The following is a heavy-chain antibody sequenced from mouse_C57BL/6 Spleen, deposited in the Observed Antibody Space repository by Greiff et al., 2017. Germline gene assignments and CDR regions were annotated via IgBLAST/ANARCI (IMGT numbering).Heavy chain of an antibody. CDR2: IYPGDGDT. CDR1: GYAFSSSW. V-gene: IGHV1-82*01. CDR3: ANSAAQATFCFAY. Sequence: VQLQQSGPELVKPGASVKISCKASGYAFSSSWMNWVKQRPGKGLEWIGRIYPGDGDTNYNGKFKGKATLTADKSSSTAYMQLSTLTSEDSAVYFGANSAAQATFCFAYWGQGTLVTVSA. D-gene: IGHD3-2*02. J-gene: IGHJ3*01.